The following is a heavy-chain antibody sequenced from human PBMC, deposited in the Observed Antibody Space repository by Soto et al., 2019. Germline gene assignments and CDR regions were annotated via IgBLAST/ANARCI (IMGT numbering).Heavy chain of an antibody. CDR1: GYSFTIYW. J-gene: IGHJ6*02. Sequence: PGESLKISCKGSGYSFTIYWISWVRQMPGKGLEWMGRIDPSDSYTNYSPSFQGHVTISADKSISTAYLQWSSLKASDTAMYYCARRGGSSWYGYYYYGMDVWGQGTTVTVSS. D-gene: IGHD6-13*01. CDR3: ARRGGSSWYGYYYYGMDV. V-gene: IGHV5-10-1*01. CDR2: IDPSDSYT.